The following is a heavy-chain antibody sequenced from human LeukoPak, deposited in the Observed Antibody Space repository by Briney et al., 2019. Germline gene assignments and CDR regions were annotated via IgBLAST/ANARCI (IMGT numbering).Heavy chain of an antibody. Sequence: GGSLRLSCAASGFTFSSYGMHWVRQAPGKGLEWVAFIRYDGSNKYYADSVKGRFTISRDNSKNTLYLQMNSLRAEDTAVYYCNIVVVPAVHNWFDPWGQGTLVTVSS. V-gene: IGHV3-30*02. J-gene: IGHJ5*02. D-gene: IGHD2-2*01. CDR3: NIVVVPAVHNWFDP. CDR2: IRYDGSNK. CDR1: GFTFSSYG.